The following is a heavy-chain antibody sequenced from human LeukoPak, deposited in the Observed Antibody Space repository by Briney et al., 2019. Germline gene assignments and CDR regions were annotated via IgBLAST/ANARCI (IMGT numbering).Heavy chain of an antibody. CDR2: INSDGSST. CDR1: GFTFSSYW. CDR3: ASGYRYFDY. D-gene: IGHD2-2*03. J-gene: IGHJ4*02. V-gene: IGHV3-74*01. Sequence: GGSLRLSCAASGFTFSSYWMHWFRQAPGKGLVWVSRINSDGSSTSYTDSVKGRFTISRDNAKNTLYLQMNSLRAEDTAVYYCASGYRYFDYWGQGTLVTVSS.